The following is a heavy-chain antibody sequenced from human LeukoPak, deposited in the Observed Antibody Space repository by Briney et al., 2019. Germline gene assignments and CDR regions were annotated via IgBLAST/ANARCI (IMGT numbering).Heavy chain of an antibody. CDR1: GYSISSGYY. D-gene: IGHD5-12*01. CDR2: IDHSGST. V-gene: IGHV4-38-2*02. J-gene: IGHJ4*02. Sequence: PSETLSLTCTVSGYSISSGYYWGWIRQPPGKGLERIGSIDHSGSTHYNPSLKSRVTISVDTSKNQFSLKLSSVTAADTALYYCARDATMMGNYFNYWGQGTLVTVSS. CDR3: ARDATMMGNYFNY.